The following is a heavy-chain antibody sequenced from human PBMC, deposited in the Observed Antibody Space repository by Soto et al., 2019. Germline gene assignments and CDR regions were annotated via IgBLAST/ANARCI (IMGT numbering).Heavy chain of an antibody. CDR3: ARAHYGDYGYGMDV. CDR2: IYHSGST. D-gene: IGHD4-17*01. Sequence: QLQLQESGSGLVKPSQTLSLTCAVSGCSISSGGYSWSWIRQPPGKGLEWIGYIYHSGSTYYTPSLKSRVTISVDRSKNQFSLKLSSVTAADTAVYYCARAHYGDYGYGMDVWGQGPKVTVSS. J-gene: IGHJ6*02. CDR1: GCSISSGGYS. V-gene: IGHV4-30-2*01.